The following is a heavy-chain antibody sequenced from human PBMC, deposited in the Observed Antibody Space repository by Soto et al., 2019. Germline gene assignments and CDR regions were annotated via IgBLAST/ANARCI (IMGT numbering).Heavy chain of an antibody. D-gene: IGHD3-3*01. CDR1: GGTFSSYA. CDR3: ARSARITIFGVPYNPLHTFDP. Sequence: GASVKVSCKASGGTFSSYAISWVRQAPGQGLEWMGGIIPIFGTANYAQKFQGRVTITADESTSTAYMELSSLRSEDTAVYYCARSARITIFGVPYNPLHTFDPWGQGNLVTVSS. J-gene: IGHJ5*02. V-gene: IGHV1-69*13. CDR2: IIPIFGTA.